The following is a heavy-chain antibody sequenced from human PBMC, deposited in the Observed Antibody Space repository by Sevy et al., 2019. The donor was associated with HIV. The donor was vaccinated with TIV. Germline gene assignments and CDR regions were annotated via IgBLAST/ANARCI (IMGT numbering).Heavy chain of an antibody. J-gene: IGHJ4*02. V-gene: IGHV3-11*01. CDR1: GFIFSDYY. Sequence: GGFLRLSCAASGFIFSDYYMSWIRQAPGKGLEWVSYISGSGNTIYYTDSVKGRFTISRDNAKDSLYLQMNSLRAEDTAVYYCARAGGSWALRYWGQGNLVTVSS. CDR2: ISGSGNTI. CDR3: ARAGGSWALRY. D-gene: IGHD1-26*01.